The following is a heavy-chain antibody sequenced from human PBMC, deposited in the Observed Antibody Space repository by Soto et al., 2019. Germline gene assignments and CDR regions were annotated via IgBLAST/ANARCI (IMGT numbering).Heavy chain of an antibody. J-gene: IGHJ6*02. D-gene: IGHD2-2*01. CDR2: IYYSGST. V-gene: IGHV4-59*01. Sequence: QVQLQESGPGLVKPSETLSLTCTVSGGSISSYSWTWIRQPPGKGLEWIGYIYYSGSTNYNPSLKSRVTLSVGRSTHQFSLKRISATAADTAVYLWARDRGYCSSTSCPSLSYVMDGWGQGPTVTVSS. CDR1: GGSISSYS. CDR3: ARDRGYCSSTSCPSLSYVMDG.